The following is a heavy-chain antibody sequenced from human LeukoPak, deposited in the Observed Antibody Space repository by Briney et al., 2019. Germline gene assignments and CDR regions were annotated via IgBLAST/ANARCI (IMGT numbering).Heavy chain of an antibody. D-gene: IGHD3-22*01. CDR1: VASITNYS. J-gene: IGHJ4*02. Sequence: SETLSLTCAVYVASITNYSWGWPRQPPGRALEWVGFVHFSGSTYYNPSLKSRVLISLDTSKNQVSLRVNSVTAADMAVYYCARGYFDSRGYSSPFDFWGRGTLVTVSS. CDR3: ARGYFDSRGYSSPFDF. CDR2: VHFSGST. V-gene: IGHV4-59*08.